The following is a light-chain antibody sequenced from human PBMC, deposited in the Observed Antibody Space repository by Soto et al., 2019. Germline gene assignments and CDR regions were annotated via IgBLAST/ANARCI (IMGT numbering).Light chain of an antibody. J-gene: IGKJ5*01. Sequence: EIVLTQSPGTLSLSLEERATLSCRASQSVSSYLAWYQQKPGQAPRLLIYDASNRATGIPARFSGSGSGTDFTLTISSLEPEDFAVHYCQQRSNWPPITIGQGTRLEIK. V-gene: IGKV3-11*01. CDR1: QSVSSY. CDR2: DAS. CDR3: QQRSNWPPIT.